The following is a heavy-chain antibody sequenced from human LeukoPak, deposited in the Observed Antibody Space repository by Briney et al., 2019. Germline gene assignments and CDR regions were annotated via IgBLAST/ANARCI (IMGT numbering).Heavy chain of an antibody. J-gene: IGHJ4*02. CDR3: ARAGYSSSWYDY. CDR2: IYYSGST. D-gene: IGHD6-13*01. Sequence: PSETLSLTCTVSGGSISSYYRSWIRQPPGKGLEWIGYIYYSGSTTYNPSLKSRVTISVDTSKNQFSLKLSSVTAADTAVYYCARAGYSSSWYDYWGQGTLVTVSS. V-gene: IGHV4-59*08. CDR1: GGSISSYY.